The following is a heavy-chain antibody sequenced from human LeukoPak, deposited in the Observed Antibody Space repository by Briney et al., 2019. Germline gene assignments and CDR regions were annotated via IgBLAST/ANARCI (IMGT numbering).Heavy chain of an antibody. CDR2: INIEGSRT. J-gene: IGHJ4*02. CDR3: ASPIATDGLDY. CDR1: GFTLSNYW. D-gene: IGHD6-13*01. V-gene: IGHV3-74*01. Sequence: GGSLRLSCGGSGFTLSNYWVHWVRQAPGKGLVWVSRINIEGSRTDYTDSVRGRFTISRDNAKNTVDLEMNSLTAEDTAVYYCASPIATDGLDYWGQGTLVTVSS.